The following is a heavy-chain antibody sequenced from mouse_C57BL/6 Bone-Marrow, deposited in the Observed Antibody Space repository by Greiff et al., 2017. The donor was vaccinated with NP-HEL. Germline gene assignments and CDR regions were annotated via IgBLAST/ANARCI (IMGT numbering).Heavy chain of an antibody. CDR2: IWSGGST. Sequence: QVQLQQSGPGLVQPSQSLSITCTVSGFSLTSYGVHWVRQSPGKGLEWLGVIWSGGSTDYNAAFISRLSISKDNSKSQVFFKMNSLQADDTAIYYCARNGRGYYGNYDWYFDVWGTGTTVTVSS. CDR3: ARNGRGYYGNYDWYFDV. CDR1: GFSLTSYG. D-gene: IGHD2-1*01. V-gene: IGHV2-2*01. J-gene: IGHJ1*03.